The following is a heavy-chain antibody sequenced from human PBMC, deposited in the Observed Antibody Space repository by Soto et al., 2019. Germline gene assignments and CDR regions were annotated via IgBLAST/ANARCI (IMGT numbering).Heavy chain of an antibody. D-gene: IGHD5-12*01. J-gene: IGHJ6*02. V-gene: IGHV3-30*18. Sequence: GGSLRLSCAASGFTFSSYGMHWVRQAPGKGLEWVAVISYDGSNKYYADSVKGRFTISRDNSKNTLYLQMNSLRAEDTAVYYCAKGRSGYGDYGMNVCGQGTTVPVS. CDR2: ISYDGSNK. CDR3: AKGRSGYGDYGMNV. CDR1: GFTFSSYG.